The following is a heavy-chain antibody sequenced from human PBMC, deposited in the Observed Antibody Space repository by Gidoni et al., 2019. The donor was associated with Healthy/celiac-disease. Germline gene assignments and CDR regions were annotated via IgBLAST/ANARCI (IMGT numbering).Heavy chain of an antibody. D-gene: IGHD2-2*01. J-gene: IGHJ6*02. CDR1: GFTLSRYA. Sequence: QVQLVESGGGVVQPGRSLRLSCAASGFTLSRYAMHWVRQAPGKGLEWVAVISYDGSNKYYADSVKGRFTISRDNSKNTLYLQMNSLRAEDTAVYYCARDCDIVVVPGDYYYYGMDVWGQGTTVTVSS. CDR3: ARDCDIVVVPGDYYYYGMDV. V-gene: IGHV3-30-3*01. CDR2: ISYDGSNK.